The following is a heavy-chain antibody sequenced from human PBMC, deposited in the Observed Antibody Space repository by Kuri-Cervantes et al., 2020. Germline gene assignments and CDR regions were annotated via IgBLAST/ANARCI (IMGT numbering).Heavy chain of an antibody. CDR3: ARENPPRYCSGGSCYKPYYYGMDV. D-gene: IGHD2-15*01. Sequence: ASVKVSCKASGYTFTSYGISWVRQAPGQGLEWMGWINPNSGGTNYAQKFQGRVTMTRDTSISTAYMELSSLRSEDTAVYYCARENPPRYCSGGSCYKPYYYGMDVWGQGTTVTVSS. CDR1: GYTFTSYG. V-gene: IGHV1-2*02. CDR2: INPNSGGT. J-gene: IGHJ6*02.